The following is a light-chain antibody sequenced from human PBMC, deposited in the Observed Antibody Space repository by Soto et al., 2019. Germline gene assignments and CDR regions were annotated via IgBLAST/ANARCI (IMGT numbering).Light chain of an antibody. CDR1: STDVGGYNY. Sequence: SVLTQPASVSGSPGQSITIPCTGSSTDVGGYNYVSWYQQHPGKAPKVMIYEVSNRPSGVSNRFSGSKSGNTASLTISGLQAEDEADYYCSSYTSSSTYVFGTGTKVTVL. V-gene: IGLV2-14*01. CDR3: SSYTSSSTYV. CDR2: EVS. J-gene: IGLJ1*01.